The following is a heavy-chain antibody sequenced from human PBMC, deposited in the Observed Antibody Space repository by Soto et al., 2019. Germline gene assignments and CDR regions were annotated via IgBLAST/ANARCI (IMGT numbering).Heavy chain of an antibody. Sequence: QVQLQESGPGLVKPSQTLSLTCTVSGGSISSGGYYWSWVRQRPGTGLEWIGYIYYSGTTYYNPSLKSRVTRSVDTSKNQFSLKLSSVTAADTAVYYCAKNGGSGSGSYPYFDYWGQGTLVTVSS. CDR3: AKNGGSGSGSYPYFDY. J-gene: IGHJ4*02. D-gene: IGHD3-10*01. CDR1: GGSISSGGYY. CDR2: IYYSGTT. V-gene: IGHV4-31*03.